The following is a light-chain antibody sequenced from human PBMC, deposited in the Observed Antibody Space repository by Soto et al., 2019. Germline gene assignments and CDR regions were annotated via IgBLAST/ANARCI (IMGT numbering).Light chain of an antibody. Sequence: EVVLTQSPATLSVSPWEVVTLSCRASQGIGDTLAWYQHKPGQTPRLLIYDTSARATGFPARFSGSGSGTDFTLTISSLQSEDFAVYYCQQYDNWPWTFGQGTKVDIK. CDR1: QGIGDT. V-gene: IGKV3-15*01. CDR3: QQYDNWPWT. J-gene: IGKJ1*01. CDR2: DTS.